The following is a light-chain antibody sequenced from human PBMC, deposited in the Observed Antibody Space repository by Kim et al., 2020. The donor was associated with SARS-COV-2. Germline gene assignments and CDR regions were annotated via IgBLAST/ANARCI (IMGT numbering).Light chain of an antibody. V-gene: IGKV4-1*01. CDR3: QQYYTTPPT. J-gene: IGKJ4*01. CDR2: WAS. Sequence: ATFNCKSSQSILYRSKNTNHLAWYQPKPGQPPKLLVYWASTRESGVPDRFSGSGSGTDFTLTISSLQAEDVAVYYCQQYYTTPPTFGGGTKVDIK. CDR1: QSILYRSKNTNH.